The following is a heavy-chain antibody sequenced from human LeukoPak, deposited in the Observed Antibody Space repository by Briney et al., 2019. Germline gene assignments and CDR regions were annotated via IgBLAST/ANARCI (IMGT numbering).Heavy chain of an antibody. Sequence: ESGHTLVNPTQTLTLTCTFSGFSLSRNGVGVGWIRQPPGKALEWLALIYWNDDKRYSPSLKTRLAITKDTSKNQVVLTMSNVDPVGTATFFCAHTRLVPDSIDSGFFDYWGQGTLVTVSS. J-gene: IGHJ4*02. CDR1: GFSLSRNGVG. V-gene: IGHV2-5*01. D-gene: IGHD2-2*02. CDR3: AHTRLVPDSIDSGFFDY. CDR2: IYWNDDK.